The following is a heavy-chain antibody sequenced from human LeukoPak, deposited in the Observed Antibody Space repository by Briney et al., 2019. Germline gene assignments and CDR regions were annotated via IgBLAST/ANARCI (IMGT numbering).Heavy chain of an antibody. CDR1: GFTFSTYA. D-gene: IGHD4-17*01. Sequence: QAGGSLRLSCAASGFTFSTYAMTWVRQAPGKGLEWVSAISGSSGSGANTYYADSVKGRFTISRDNSKNTLYLQMHSLRAEDTAVYYCARMGDYVRYPSDYWGQGTLVTVSS. CDR3: ARMGDYVRYPSDY. CDR2: ISGSSGSGANT. V-gene: IGHV3-23*01. J-gene: IGHJ4*02.